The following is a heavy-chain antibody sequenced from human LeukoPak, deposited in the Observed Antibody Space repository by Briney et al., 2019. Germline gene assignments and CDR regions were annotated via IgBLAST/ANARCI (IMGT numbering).Heavy chain of an antibody. D-gene: IGHD6-13*01. Sequence: GGSLRLSCAASGFTFSGSAMHWVRQASGKGLEWGGRIRSKANSYATAYAASVKGRFTISRDDSKNTAYLQMNSLKTEDTAVYYCTRPDWYSSSSNDAFDIWGQGTMVTVSS. V-gene: IGHV3-73*01. CDR3: TRPDWYSSSSNDAFDI. CDR1: GFTFSGSA. J-gene: IGHJ3*02. CDR2: IRSKANSYAT.